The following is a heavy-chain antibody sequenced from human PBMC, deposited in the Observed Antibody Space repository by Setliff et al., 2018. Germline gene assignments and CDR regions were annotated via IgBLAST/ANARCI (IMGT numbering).Heavy chain of an antibody. CDR1: GFTFSSYT. Sequence: GSLRLSCAASGFTFSSYTMNWVRQAPGKGLEWVSYIANSGSPIYYADSVKGRFTISRDNAKNSVYLQMNSLRVEDTAVYYCAKDGSGSYDYLDRTGRGPNWFDPWGQGTLVTVSS. V-gene: IGHV3-48*01. CDR3: AKDGSGSYDYLDRTGRGPNWFDP. D-gene: IGHD5-18*01. J-gene: IGHJ5*02. CDR2: IANSGSPI.